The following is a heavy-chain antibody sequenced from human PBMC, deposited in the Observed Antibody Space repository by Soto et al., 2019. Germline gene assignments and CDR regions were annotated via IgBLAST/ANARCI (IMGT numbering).Heavy chain of an antibody. V-gene: IGHV1-18*04. CDR3: ARDRRRWYYDSSGGPYYYYYYGMDV. J-gene: IGHJ6*02. D-gene: IGHD3-22*01. CDR2: ISAYNGNT. CDR1: GYTFTSYG. Sequence: ASVKVSCKASGYTFTSYGISWVRQAPGQGLEWMGWISAYNGNTNYARKLQGRVTMTTDTSTSTAYMELRSLRSDDTAVYYCARDRRRWYYDSSGGPYYYYYYGMDVWGQGTTVTVSS.